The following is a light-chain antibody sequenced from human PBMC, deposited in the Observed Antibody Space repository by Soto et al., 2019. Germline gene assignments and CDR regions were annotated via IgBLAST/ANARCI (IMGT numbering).Light chain of an antibody. CDR3: QQYVSSPWA. Sequence: EIVLTQSPGTLSLSPGERATLSCRASQSVSSSYLAWYQQKPGQAPRLLIYGASSRATGIPDRFSGSGSGTDFTLTISRLEPEDCAVYDCQQYVSSPWAFGQGTKVDIK. CDR2: GAS. CDR1: QSVSSSY. J-gene: IGKJ1*01. V-gene: IGKV3-20*01.